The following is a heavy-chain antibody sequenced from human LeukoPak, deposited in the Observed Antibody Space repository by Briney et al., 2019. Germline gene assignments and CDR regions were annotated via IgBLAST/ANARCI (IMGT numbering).Heavy chain of an antibody. D-gene: IGHD3-16*01. J-gene: IGHJ6*03. CDR2: IKQDGSEK. V-gene: IGHV3-7*01. Sequence: GGSLRLSCAASGFTFSSYWMSWVRQAPGKGLEWVANIKQDGSEKYYVDSVKGRFTISRVNAKNSLYLQMNSLRAEGTAVYYCARGRLHTYYYYMDVWGKGTTVTVSS. CDR3: ARGRLHTYYYYMDV. CDR1: GFTFSSYW.